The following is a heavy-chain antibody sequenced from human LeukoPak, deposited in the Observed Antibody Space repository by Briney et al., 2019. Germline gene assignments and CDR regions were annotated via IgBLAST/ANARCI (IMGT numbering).Heavy chain of an antibody. Sequence: ASEKVSCKASGYTYTSYGISWVRQASGQWLEWMGWISAYNGNTNYAQKLQGRVTMTTDTSTSTAYMELRSLRSDDTAVYYCARQADSYSSSASDYWGQGTLVTVSS. J-gene: IGHJ4*02. CDR3: ARQADSYSSSASDY. D-gene: IGHD6-13*01. CDR2: ISAYNGNT. V-gene: IGHV1-18*01. CDR1: GYTYTSYG.